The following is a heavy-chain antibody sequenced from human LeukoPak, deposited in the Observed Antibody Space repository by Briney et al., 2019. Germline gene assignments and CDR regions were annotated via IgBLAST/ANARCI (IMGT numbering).Heavy chain of an antibody. D-gene: IGHD3-3*01. J-gene: IGHJ4*02. CDR1: GFTFSNYA. V-gene: IGHV3-30-3*01. CDR2: ISYDGSNK. Sequence: GRSLRLSCAASGFTFSNYAIHWVRQAPGKGLEWVAAISYDGSNKYYADSVKGRFTISRDNSRNTVYLQLNSLRAEDTAVYYCTKARGYFGVDTIDYWGQGTLVTVSS. CDR3: TKARGYFGVDTIDY.